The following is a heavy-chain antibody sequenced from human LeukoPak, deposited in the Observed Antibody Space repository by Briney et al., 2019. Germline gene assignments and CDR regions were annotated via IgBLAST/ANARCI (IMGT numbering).Heavy chain of an antibody. J-gene: IGHJ4*02. CDR1: GGSISSGGYS. V-gene: IGHV4-30-2*01. CDR2: IYHSGST. CDR3: ARNEGHYYDSGGYFDY. D-gene: IGHD3-22*01. Sequence: PSETLSLTCAVSGGSISSGGYSWSWIRQPPGKGLEWIGYIYHSGSTYYNPSLKSRVTISVDRSKNQFSLKLSSVTAADTAVYYCARNEGHYYDSGGYFDYWGQGTLVTVSS.